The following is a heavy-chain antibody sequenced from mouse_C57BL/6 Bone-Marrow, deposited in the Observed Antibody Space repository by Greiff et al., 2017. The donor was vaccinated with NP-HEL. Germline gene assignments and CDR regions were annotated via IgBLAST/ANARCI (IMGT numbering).Heavy chain of an antibody. CDR3: ASHSSYSAMDY. CDR1: GYTFTSYW. Sequence: QVQLQQPGAELVRPGSSVKLSCKASGYTFTSYWMHWVKQRPIQGLEWIGNIDPSDSETHYNQKFKDKATLTVDKSSSTAYMQLSSLTSEDSAVYYCASHSSYSAMDYWGQGTSVTVSS. D-gene: IGHD1-1*01. J-gene: IGHJ4*01. CDR2: IDPSDSET. V-gene: IGHV1-52*01.